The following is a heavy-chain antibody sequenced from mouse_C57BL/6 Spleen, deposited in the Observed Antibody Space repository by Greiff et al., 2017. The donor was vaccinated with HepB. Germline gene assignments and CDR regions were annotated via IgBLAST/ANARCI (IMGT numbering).Heavy chain of an antibody. CDR3: AREEDGGKRAYYYAMDY. Sequence: QVQLQQSGAELVKPGASVKISCKASGYTFTDYYINWVKQRPGQGLEWIGKIGPGSGSTYYNEKFKGKATLTADKSSSTAYMQLSSLTSEDSAVYFGAREEDGGKRAYYYAMDYWGQGTSVTVSS. CDR2: IGPGSGST. V-gene: IGHV1-77*01. CDR1: GYTFTDYY. D-gene: IGHD3-3*01. J-gene: IGHJ4*01.